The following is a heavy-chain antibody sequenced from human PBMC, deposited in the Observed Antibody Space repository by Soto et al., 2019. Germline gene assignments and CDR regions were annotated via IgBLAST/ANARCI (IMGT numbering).Heavy chain of an antibody. CDR2: INHSGST. CDR3: ARGKADYVCGSYRHHYFFDY. CDR1: GGSFSGYY. Sequence: XGTRCRTWAVDGGSFSGYYWSWIRQPPGKGLEWIGEINHSGSTDYNPSLKSRVTTSVDTSKNQFSLKLSSVTDADTAVYYFARGKADYVCGSYRHHYFFDYWRQGTRGTVSS. D-gene: IGHD3-16*02. J-gene: IGHJ4*02. V-gene: IGHV4-34*01.